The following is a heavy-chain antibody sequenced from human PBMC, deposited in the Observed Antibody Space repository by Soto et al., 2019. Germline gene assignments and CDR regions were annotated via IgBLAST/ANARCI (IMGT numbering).Heavy chain of an antibody. J-gene: IGHJ6*02. V-gene: IGHV4-39*01. D-gene: IGHD3-9*01. Sequence: PSETLSLTCTVSGGSISSSSYYWGWIRQPPGKGLEWIGSIYYSGSTYYNPSLKSRVTISVDTSKNQFSLKLSSVTAADTAVYYCARQGTTYYYILTGYYGYYGMDVWGQGTTVTVSS. CDR2: IYYSGST. CDR1: GGSISSSSYY. CDR3: ARQGTTYYYILTGYYGYYGMDV.